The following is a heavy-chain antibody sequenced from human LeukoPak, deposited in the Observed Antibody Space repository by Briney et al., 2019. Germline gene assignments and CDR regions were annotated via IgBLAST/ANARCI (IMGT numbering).Heavy chain of an antibody. CDR3: ARERPHCDFWSGYPAPGYFDY. Sequence: GGSLRLSCAASGFTFSDYYMSWIRQAPGKGLEWVSYIDSSGSTIYYADSVKGRFTIPRDNAKNSLYLQMNSLRAEDTAVYYCARERPHCDFWSGYPAPGYFDYWGQGTLVTVSS. V-gene: IGHV3-11*01. CDR1: GFTFSDYY. D-gene: IGHD3-3*01. CDR2: IDSSGSTI. J-gene: IGHJ4*02.